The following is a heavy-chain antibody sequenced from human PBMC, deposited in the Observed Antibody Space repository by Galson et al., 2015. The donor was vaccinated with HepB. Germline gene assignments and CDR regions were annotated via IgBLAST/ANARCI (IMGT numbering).Heavy chain of an antibody. V-gene: IGHV1-18*01. CDR3: AKTISMVRGVIEKGAFDI. D-gene: IGHD3-10*01. CDR2: ISAYNGNT. Sequence: SVKVSCKASGYTFTNYGLSWVRQAPGQGLEWMGWISAYNGNTNYAHKLQGRVTLTTDTSTSTAYMELRSLRSDDTAVYYCAKTISMVRGVIEKGAFDIWGQGTMVTVSS. CDR1: GYTFTNYG. J-gene: IGHJ3*02.